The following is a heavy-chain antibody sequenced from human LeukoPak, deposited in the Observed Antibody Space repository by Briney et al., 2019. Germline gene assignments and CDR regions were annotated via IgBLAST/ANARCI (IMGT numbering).Heavy chain of an antibody. Sequence: SGPALVKPTQTLTLTCTFSGFSLSTSGMCVSWIRQPPVKALECLARIDWDDVKYYSTSLKTRLTISKDTSKNQVVLTMTNLDPVDTATYYCARMFTRVGATDYWGQGTLVTVSS. V-gene: IGHV2-70*11. CDR3: ARMFTRVGATDY. J-gene: IGHJ4*02. CDR1: GFSLSTSGMC. D-gene: IGHD1-26*01. CDR2: IDWDDVK.